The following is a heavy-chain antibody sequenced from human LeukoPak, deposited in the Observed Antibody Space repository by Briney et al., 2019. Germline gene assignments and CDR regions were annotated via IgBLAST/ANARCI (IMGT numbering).Heavy chain of an antibody. J-gene: IGHJ4*02. CDR1: VFTFSSSW. V-gene: IGHV3-7*01. D-gene: IGHD3-10*01. CDR2: IKQDGREK. Sequence: PGGSLIVSCAASVFTFSSSWVSWVRPAPGEGLEWVANIKQDGREKYYVASVKGRFAVSRDNAKNSLSLQMNSLRAEDTAGYHCARVQGYYYASGSSYYFDYWGQGDLVTVSS. CDR3: ARVQGYYYASGSSYYFDY.